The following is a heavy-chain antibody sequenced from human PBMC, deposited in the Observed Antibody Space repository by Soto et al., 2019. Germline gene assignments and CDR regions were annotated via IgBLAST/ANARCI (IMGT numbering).Heavy chain of an antibody. V-gene: IGHV4-59*01. CDR3: ARAWNDVFPYFDY. D-gene: IGHD1-1*01. CDR2: IYYSGST. Sequence: SETLSLTYTVSGGSISRYYWSWIGQPPGKGLEWIGYIYYSGSTNYNPSLKSRVTISVDTSKNQFSLKLSSVTAADTAVYYCARAWNDVFPYFDYWGQGTLVTVS. CDR1: GGSISRYY. J-gene: IGHJ4*02.